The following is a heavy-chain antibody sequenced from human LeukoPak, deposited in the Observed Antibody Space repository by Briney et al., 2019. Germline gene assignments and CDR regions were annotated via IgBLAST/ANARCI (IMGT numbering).Heavy chain of an antibody. Sequence: SETLSLTCTVSGGSISSYYWSWIRQPPGKGLEWIGYIYYSGSTNYNPSLKSRVTISVDTSKNQFSLKLSSVTAADTAVYYCARDHGDFWSGYYYDYWGQGTLVTVSS. CDR1: GGSISSYY. J-gene: IGHJ4*02. CDR2: IYYSGST. V-gene: IGHV4-59*12. CDR3: ARDHGDFWSGYYYDY. D-gene: IGHD3-3*01.